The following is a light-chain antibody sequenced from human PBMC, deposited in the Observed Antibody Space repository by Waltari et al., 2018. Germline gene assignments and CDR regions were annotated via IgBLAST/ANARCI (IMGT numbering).Light chain of an antibody. V-gene: IGKV3-15*01. J-gene: IGKJ1*01. Sequence: EIVLTQSPATLSVSPGERVTLSCRASQSVSSNLAWYQQKPGQAPRLIIYAASNRATGIPARFSGSWSGTEFTLTISSLQSEDFAVYYCQENNHWPPVWTFGQGTNVEIK. CDR1: QSVSSN. CDR2: AAS. CDR3: QENNHWPPVWT.